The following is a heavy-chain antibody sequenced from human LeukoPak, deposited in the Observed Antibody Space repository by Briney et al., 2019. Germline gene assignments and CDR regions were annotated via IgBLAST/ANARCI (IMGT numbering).Heavy chain of an antibody. V-gene: IGHV1-69*06. J-gene: IGHJ3*02. CDR2: IIPIFGTA. Sequence: GASVKVSCKASGGTFSSYAISWVRQAPGQGLEWMGGIIPIFGTANCAQKFQGRVTITADKSTSTAYMELSSLRSEDTAVYYCARENAHSGSYKGDAFDIWGQGTMVTVSS. CDR3: ARENAHSGSYKGDAFDI. D-gene: IGHD1-26*01. CDR1: GGTFSSYA.